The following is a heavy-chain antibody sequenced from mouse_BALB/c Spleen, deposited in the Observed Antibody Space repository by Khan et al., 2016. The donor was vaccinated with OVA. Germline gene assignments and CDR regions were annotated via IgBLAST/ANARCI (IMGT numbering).Heavy chain of an antibody. V-gene: IGHV1-4*01. Sequence: QVQLQQSGAELARPGASVKMSCKASGYTFTTYTMHWVKQRPGQGLEWIGYINPSNGYTNYNQKFKDKSTLTADKSSSTAYMQLSSLTSDYSAVYDGARDGAYYRSDGWLSYWGQGTLVTVSA. D-gene: IGHD2-14*01. CDR3: ARDGAYYRSDGWLSY. CDR1: GYTFTTYT. CDR2: INPSNGYT. J-gene: IGHJ3*01.